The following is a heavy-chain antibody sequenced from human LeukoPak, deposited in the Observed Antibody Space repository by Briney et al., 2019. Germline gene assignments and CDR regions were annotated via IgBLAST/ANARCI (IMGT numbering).Heavy chain of an antibody. J-gene: IGHJ4*02. Sequence: GRSLRLFCAASGFTFDDYAMHWVRHAPGKGLEWVSGISWNSGSIGYADSVKGRFTISRDNAKNSLYLQMNSLRDGDTAVYYCAADSDWAFHYWGQGTRVTVSS. CDR1: GFTFDDYA. D-gene: IGHD2-21*02. CDR2: ISWNSGSI. CDR3: AADSDWAFHY. V-gene: IGHV3-9*01.